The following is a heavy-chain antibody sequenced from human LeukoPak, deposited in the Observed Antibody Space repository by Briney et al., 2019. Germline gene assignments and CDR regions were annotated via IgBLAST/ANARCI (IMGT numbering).Heavy chain of an antibody. V-gene: IGHV3-21*01. J-gene: IGHJ4*02. CDR2: ISSSSSYI. Sequence: GGSLRLSCAASGFTFSSYSMNWVRQAPGKGLEWVSSISSSSSYIYYADSVKGRSTISRDNAKNSLYLQMNSLRAEDTAVYYCARGWFGELSFFDYWGQGTLVTVSS. D-gene: IGHD3-10*01. CDR3: ARGWFGELSFFDY. CDR1: GFTFSSYS.